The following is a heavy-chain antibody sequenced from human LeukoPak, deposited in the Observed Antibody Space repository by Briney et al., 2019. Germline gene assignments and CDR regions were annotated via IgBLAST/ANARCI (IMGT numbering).Heavy chain of an antibody. Sequence: SETLSLTCTVSGGSISSSNWWSWVRQPPGKGLEWIGEIYHSGSTNYNPSLKSRVTISVDKSKNQFSLKLSSVTAADTAVYYCASTSTMVRGVPFYYFDYWGQGTLVTVSS. CDR2: IYHSGST. CDR3: ASTSTMVRGVPFYYFDY. J-gene: IGHJ4*02. V-gene: IGHV4-4*02. D-gene: IGHD3-10*01. CDR1: GGSISSSNW.